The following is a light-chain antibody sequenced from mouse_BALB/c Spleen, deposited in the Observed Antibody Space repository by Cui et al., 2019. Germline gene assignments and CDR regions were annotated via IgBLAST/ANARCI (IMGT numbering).Light chain of an antibody. V-gene: IGKV6-15*01. CDR2: SAS. J-gene: IGKJ4*01. CDR3: QQYNSYPFT. Sequence: DIVMTQSQKFMSTSVGDRVSVTCKASQNVGTNVAWYQQKPGQSPKALLSSASYRYSGVPDRFTGSGSGTDFTLTISNVQSEDLAEYFCQQYNSYPFTFGSGTKLEIK. CDR1: QNVGTN.